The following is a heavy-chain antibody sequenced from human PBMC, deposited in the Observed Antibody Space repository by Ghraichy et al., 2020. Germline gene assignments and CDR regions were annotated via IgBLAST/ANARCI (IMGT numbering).Heavy chain of an antibody. CDR1: GGSIRSHF. V-gene: IGHV4-59*08. J-gene: IGHJ6*02. D-gene: IGHD5-18*01. Sequence: SETLPLICSVSGGSIRSHFWSWVRQTPGKGLEWIGYIYYTGTTNYSPSLGGRATISLDTSKNQFSLRLTSVTAADTAGEDCARRGRGYSLYYYGLDVWGPGTTV. CDR2: IYYTGTT. CDR3: ARRGRGYSLYYYGLDV.